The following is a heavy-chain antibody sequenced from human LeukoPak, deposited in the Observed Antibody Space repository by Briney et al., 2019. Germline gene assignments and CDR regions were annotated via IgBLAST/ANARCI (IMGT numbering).Heavy chain of an antibody. V-gene: IGHV1-2*02. CDR3: ARDKDTAMANWFDL. J-gene: IGHJ5*02. D-gene: IGHD5-18*01. CDR2: INPNSGGT. Sequence: ASVKASCKTSGYTFTGYYMHWVRQAPGQGLEWMGWINPNSGGTNYAQKFQGRVTMTRDTSISTAYMEVSRLRSDDTAVYYCARDKDTAMANWFDLWGQGTLVTVSS. CDR1: GYTFTGYY.